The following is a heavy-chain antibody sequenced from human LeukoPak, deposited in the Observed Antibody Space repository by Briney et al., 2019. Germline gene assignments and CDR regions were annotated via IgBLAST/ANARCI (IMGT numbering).Heavy chain of an antibody. CDR3: ASNNDSSGYYYFDY. CDR2: IIPIFGTA. CDR1: GGTFSSYA. D-gene: IGHD3-22*01. J-gene: IGHJ4*02. V-gene: IGHV1-69*05. Sequence: ASVKVSCKASGGTFSSYAISWVRQAPGQGLEWMGGIIPIFGTANYAQKFQGRVTITRDTSASTAYMELSSLRSEDTAVYYCASNNDSSGYYYFDYWGQGTLVTVSS.